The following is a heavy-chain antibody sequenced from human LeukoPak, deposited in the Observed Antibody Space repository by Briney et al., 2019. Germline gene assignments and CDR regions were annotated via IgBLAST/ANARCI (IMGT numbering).Heavy chain of an antibody. CDR3: ARGIAVAGTLGWFDP. V-gene: IGHV3-30-3*01. CDR2: ISYDGSNK. CDR1: GFTFSSYA. J-gene: IGHJ5*02. D-gene: IGHD6-19*01. Sequence: GGSLRLSCAASGFTFSSYAMHWVRQAPGKGLEWVAVISYDGSNKYYADSVKGRFTIPRDNSKNTLYLQMNSLRAEDTAVYYCARGIAVAGTLGWFDPWGQGTLVTVSS.